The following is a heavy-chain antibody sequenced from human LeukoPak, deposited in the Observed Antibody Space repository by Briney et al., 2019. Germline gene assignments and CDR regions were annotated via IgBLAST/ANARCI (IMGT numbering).Heavy chain of an antibody. V-gene: IGHV4-4*02. CDR2: IYHSGST. CDR3: ARALTTVTQYYFDY. Sequence: SGTLSLTCAVSGGSISRSNWWSWVRQPPGKGLEWIGEIYHSGSTNYNPSLKSRVNISVDKSKNQFSLKLSSVTAADTAVYYCARALTTVTQYYFDYWGQGTLVTVSS. J-gene: IGHJ4*02. CDR1: GGSISRSNW. D-gene: IGHD4-17*01.